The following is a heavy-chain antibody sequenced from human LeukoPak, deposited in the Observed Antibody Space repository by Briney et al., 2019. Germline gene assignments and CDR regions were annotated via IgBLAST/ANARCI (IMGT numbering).Heavy chain of an antibody. V-gene: IGHV4-4*07. J-gene: IGHJ6*03. Sequence: SETLSLTCIVSGDSISSYYWSWIRQPAGKGLEWIGRVYPSGSTNYNPSLKSRVTMSADTSNNQLSLRLTSVTAADTAVYYCGRDSHYSSSSLYDYYYMDVWGKGTTVTVSS. CDR1: GDSISSYY. D-gene: IGHD6-6*01. CDR2: VYPSGST. CDR3: GRDSHYSSSSLYDYYYMDV.